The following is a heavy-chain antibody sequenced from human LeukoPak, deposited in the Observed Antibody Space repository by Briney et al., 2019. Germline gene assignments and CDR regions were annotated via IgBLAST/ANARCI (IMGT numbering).Heavy chain of an antibody. CDR1: GGSFSGYS. V-gene: IGHV4-34*01. D-gene: IGHD3-10*01. Sequence: SETLSLTCGVYGGSFSGYSWSWIRQPPGKGLEWIGEINHSGSTNYNPSLKSRVTISVDTSKNQFSLKLSSVTAADTAVYYCARGLRPIFGELLIRTTSYYFDYWGQGTLVTVSS. J-gene: IGHJ4*02. CDR3: ARGLRPIFGELLIRTTSYYFDY. CDR2: INHSGST.